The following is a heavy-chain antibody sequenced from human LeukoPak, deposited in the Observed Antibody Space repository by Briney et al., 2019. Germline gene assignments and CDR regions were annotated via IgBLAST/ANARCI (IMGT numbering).Heavy chain of an antibody. D-gene: IGHD4-17*01. CDR2: IKQDGSEK. CDR3: ARGLYGDWVFDY. Sequence: GGSLRLSCAASGFTSSSYWMSWVRQAPGKGLEWVANIKQDGSEKYYVDSVKGRFTISRDNAKNSLYLQMNSLRAEDTAVYYCARGLYGDWVFDYWGQGTLVTVSS. V-gene: IGHV3-7*04. J-gene: IGHJ4*02. CDR1: GFTSSSYW.